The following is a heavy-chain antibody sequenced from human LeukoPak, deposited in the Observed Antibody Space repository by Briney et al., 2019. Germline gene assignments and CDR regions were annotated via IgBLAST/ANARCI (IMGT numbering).Heavy chain of an antibody. V-gene: IGHV3-74*01. D-gene: IGHD6-13*01. CDR1: GFTFSSYW. CDR3: ARDSSSWYYFDY. J-gene: IGHJ4*02. Sequence: GGSLRLSCAASGFTFSSYWMHWVRQAPGKGLVWVSRINTDGSSTSYADSVKGRFTISRDNAKNTLYLQMNSLRAEDMAVYYCARDSSSWYYFDYWGQGTLVTVSS. CDR2: INTDGSST.